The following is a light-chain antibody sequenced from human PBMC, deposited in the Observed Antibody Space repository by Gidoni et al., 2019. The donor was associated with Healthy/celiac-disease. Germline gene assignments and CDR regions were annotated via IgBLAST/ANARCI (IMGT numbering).Light chain of an antibody. Sequence: DIQMTQSPSSLSASVGDRVTITCRASQSISSYLNWYQQKPGKAPKLLIYAASSLQSGVPSRFSDSGSGTDFILTISSLQPEDFATYYCQQSYSTPRTFGQGTKVEIK. CDR2: AAS. J-gene: IGKJ1*01. V-gene: IGKV1-39*01. CDR3: QQSYSTPRT. CDR1: QSISSY.